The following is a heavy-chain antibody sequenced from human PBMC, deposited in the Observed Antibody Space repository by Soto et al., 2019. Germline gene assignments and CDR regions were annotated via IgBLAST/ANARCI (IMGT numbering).Heavy chain of an antibody. CDR3: ALANTMVRGVIRPYYYYYGMDV. CDR1: GGTFSSYA. CDR2: IIPIFGTA. J-gene: IGHJ6*02. V-gene: IGHV1-69*13. Sequence: ASVKVSCKASGGTFSSYAISWVRQAPGQGLEWMGGIIPIFGTANYAQKFQGRVTITADESTSTAYMELSSLRSGDTAVYYCALANTMVRGVIRPYYYYYGMDVWGQGTTVTVSS. D-gene: IGHD3-10*01.